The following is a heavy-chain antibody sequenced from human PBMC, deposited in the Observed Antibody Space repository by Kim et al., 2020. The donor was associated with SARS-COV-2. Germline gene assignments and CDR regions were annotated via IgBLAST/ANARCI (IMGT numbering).Heavy chain of an antibody. CDR1: VSSSSHY. D-gene: IGHD2-21*02. V-gene: IGHV4-39*01. Sequence: VSSSSHYWGWIRQSPGKGLEWIGNIYYRGSTYYNPSLKSRLTISLDTSKNQFSLRLNSVTAADTAVYYCARTYCGSDCRKWFDPWGPGTLAT. CDR3: ARTYCGSDCRKWFDP. CDR2: IYYRGST. J-gene: IGHJ5*02.